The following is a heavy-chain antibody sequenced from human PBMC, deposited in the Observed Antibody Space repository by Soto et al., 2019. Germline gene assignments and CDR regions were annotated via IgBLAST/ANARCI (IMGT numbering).Heavy chain of an antibody. Sequence: EVQLVESGGGLVQPGGSLRLSCAASGFTFSTYDMHWVRQAPGKGLEWVSAIGTVADTFYADSVKGRFTISRENAKGSLYLQMNSLTAGDTAVYYCARQAAYWHGGGGWFDPWGQGTLVTVSS. D-gene: IGHD2-8*02. CDR2: IGTVADT. CDR1: GFTFSTYD. J-gene: IGHJ5*02. CDR3: ARQAAYWHGGGGWFDP. V-gene: IGHV3-13*01.